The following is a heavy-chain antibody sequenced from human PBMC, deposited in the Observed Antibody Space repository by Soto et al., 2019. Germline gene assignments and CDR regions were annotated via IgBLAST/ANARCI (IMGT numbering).Heavy chain of an antibody. V-gene: IGHV3-48*01. CDR2: ISSSATTI. Sequence: LVESGGALVQPGGSLRLSCAASGFAFGAYSFRWVRQAPGQGLEWVSYISSSATTIYYADSVKGRFTVSRDNAKNLLFLQMESLRAEDTAVYYCARGGGDYVHEWYFDLWGRGTLVAVSS. CDR1: GFAFGAYS. J-gene: IGHJ2*01. CDR3: ARGGGDYVHEWYFDL. D-gene: IGHD4-17*01.